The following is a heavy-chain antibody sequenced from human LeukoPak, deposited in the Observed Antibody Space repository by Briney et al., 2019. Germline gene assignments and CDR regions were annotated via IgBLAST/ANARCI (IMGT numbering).Heavy chain of an antibody. V-gene: IGHV3-23*01. CDR3: ARTIGYSGYDQRDY. D-gene: IGHD5-12*01. CDR1: GFIFSSHG. J-gene: IGHJ4*02. Sequence: GGSLRLSCAASGFIFSSHGMNWVRQAPGKGLEWVSGISPSGDITYYADSVKGRFTISRDNSKNTVYLQMDSLRFEDTAVYYCARTIGYSGYDQRDYWGQGTLVTVSS. CDR2: ISPSGDIT.